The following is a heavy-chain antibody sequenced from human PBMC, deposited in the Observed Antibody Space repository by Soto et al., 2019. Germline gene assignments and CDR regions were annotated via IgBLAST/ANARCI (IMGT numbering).Heavy chain of an antibody. CDR1: GDSISSYY. V-gene: IGHV4-4*07. D-gene: IGHD6-13*01. CDR3: ARERAAAGTTYYYYYYGMDV. Sequence: PSETLSLTCTVSGDSISSYYWSWIRQPAGKGLEWIGRIHTSGSTNYNPSLKSRVTMSVDTSKNQFSLKLSSVTAADTAVYYCARERAAAGTTYYYYYYGMDVWGQGTTVTVSS. CDR2: IHTSGST. J-gene: IGHJ6*02.